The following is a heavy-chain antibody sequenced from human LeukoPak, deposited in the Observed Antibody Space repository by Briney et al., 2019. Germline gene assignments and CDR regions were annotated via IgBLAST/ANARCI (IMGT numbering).Heavy chain of an antibody. J-gene: IGHJ6*02. CDR3: AKSFNRWWWELLPYYGMGV. Sequence: GGSLRLSCAASGFTFSSYGMHWVRQAPGKGLEWVAVISYDGSNKYYADSVKGRFTISRDNSKNTLYLQMNSLRAEDTAVYYCAKSFNRWWWELLPYYGMGVWGQGTTVTVSS. CDR2: ISYDGSNK. V-gene: IGHV3-30*18. D-gene: IGHD1-26*01. CDR1: GFTFSSYG.